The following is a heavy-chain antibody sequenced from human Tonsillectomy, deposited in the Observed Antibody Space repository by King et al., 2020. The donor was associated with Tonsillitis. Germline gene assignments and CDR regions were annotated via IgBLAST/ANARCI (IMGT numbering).Heavy chain of an antibody. CDR2: TKEDGSDK. J-gene: IGHJ5*02. V-gene: IGHV3-7*03. Sequence: VQLVESGGGLVQPGGSLRLSCAASGFTFSNFWMTWVRQAPGKGLEWVANTKEDGSDKYYVDSVKGRFSISRDNAKNSLSLQMNTLRAEDTAVYYCVRPPHSPPAPGGKGTLVPSSS. D-gene: IGHD2-15*01. CDR1: GFTFSNFW. CDR3: VRPPHSPPAP.